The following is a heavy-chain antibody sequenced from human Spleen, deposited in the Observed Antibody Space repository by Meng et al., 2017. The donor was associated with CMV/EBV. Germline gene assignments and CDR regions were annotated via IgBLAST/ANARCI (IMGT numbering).Heavy chain of an antibody. D-gene: IGHD2-2*01. CDR3: ARVFCSSTSCPGSRFDP. Sequence: ASVKVSCKASGYSFSSDGITWVRQAPGQGPEWMGWISGYDGNTYYAQKFQGRVIMTIDTSTRTGYMEMRSLRSNDTAVYYCARVFCSSTSCPGSRFDPWGQGTLVTVSS. CDR1: GYSFSSDG. V-gene: IGHV1-18*01. CDR2: ISGYDGNT. J-gene: IGHJ5*02.